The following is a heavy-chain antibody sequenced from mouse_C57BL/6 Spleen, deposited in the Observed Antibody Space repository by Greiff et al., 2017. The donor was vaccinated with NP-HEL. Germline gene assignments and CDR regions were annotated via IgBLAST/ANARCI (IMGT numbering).Heavy chain of an antibody. CDR2: INPSNGGT. V-gene: IGHV1-53*01. CDR3: ARSLPLITTVVNYFDY. D-gene: IGHD1-1*01. CDR1: GYTFTSYW. J-gene: IGHJ2*01. Sequence: VKLQQPGTELVKPGASVKLSCKASGYTFTSYWMHWVKQRPGQGLEWIGNINPSNGGTNYNEKFKSKATLTVDKSSSTAYMQLSSLTAEYSAVYYVARSLPLITTVVNYFDYWGQGTTLTVSS.